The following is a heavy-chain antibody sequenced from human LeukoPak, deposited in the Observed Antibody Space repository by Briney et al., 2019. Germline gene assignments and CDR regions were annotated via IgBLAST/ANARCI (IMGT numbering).Heavy chain of an antibody. J-gene: IGHJ4*02. D-gene: IGHD3-9*01. V-gene: IGHV3-74*01. Sequence: PPGGSLRLSCAASGFTFSNAWMSWVRQVPGKGLVRVSGISSDGATTHYADSVKGRFTISRDNAKNTLYLQMNSLRVEDTAVYYCARGSGFGVWGQGTLVTVSS. CDR1: GFTFSNAW. CDR3: ARGSGFGV. CDR2: ISSDGATT.